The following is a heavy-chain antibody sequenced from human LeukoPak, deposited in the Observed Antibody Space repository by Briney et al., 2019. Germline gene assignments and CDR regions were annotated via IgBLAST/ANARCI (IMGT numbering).Heavy chain of an antibody. CDR1: GFTFSSYG. Sequence: QPGRSLRLSCAASGFTFSSYGMHWVRQAPGKGLEWVAVISYDGSNKYYADSVKGRFTISRDNSKNTLYLQMNSLRAEDTAVYYCAKDQGQWLENFDYWGQGTLVTVSS. V-gene: IGHV3-30*18. CDR2: ISYDGSNK. D-gene: IGHD6-19*01. CDR3: AKDQGQWLENFDY. J-gene: IGHJ4*02.